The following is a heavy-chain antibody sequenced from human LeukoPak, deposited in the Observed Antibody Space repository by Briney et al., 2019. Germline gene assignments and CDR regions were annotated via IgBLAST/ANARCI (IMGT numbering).Heavy chain of an antibody. J-gene: IGHJ5*02. D-gene: IGHD2-15*01. CDR2: IYPGDSDT. V-gene: IGHV5-51*01. CDR1: GYSFTSYW. CDR3: ARQRCSGGSCYSEANWFDP. Sequence: GESLKISCKGSGYSFTSYWIGWVRQMPQKGLEWKGIIYPGDSDTRYSPSFQGQVTISADKSISTAYLQWSSLKASDTAMYYCARQRCSGGSCYSEANWFDPWGQGTLVTVSS.